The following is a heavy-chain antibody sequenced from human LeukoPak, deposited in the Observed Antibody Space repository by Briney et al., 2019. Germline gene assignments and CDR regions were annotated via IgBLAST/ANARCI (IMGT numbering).Heavy chain of an antibody. CDR1: GGSISSGGYS. Sequence: SETLSLACAVSGGSISSGGYSWSWIRQPPGKGLEWIGYIYHSGSTYYNPSLKSRVTISVDRSKNQFSLKLSSVTAADTAVYYCASSLRGPDAFDIWGQGTMVTVSS. CDR2: IYHSGST. CDR3: ASSLRGPDAFDI. J-gene: IGHJ3*02. V-gene: IGHV4-30-2*01.